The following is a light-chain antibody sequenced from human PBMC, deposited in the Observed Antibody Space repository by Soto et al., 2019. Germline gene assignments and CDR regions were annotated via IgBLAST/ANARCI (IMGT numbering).Light chain of an antibody. CDR2: DAS. V-gene: IGKV3-11*01. Sequence: EIVLTQSPSTLSLSPGERATLSCRASQSVSSYLAWYQQKPGQAPRLLIYDASNRATGIPARFSGSGSGTDFTLTISSLEPEDFAVYYCQQRSNWPRTFGQGPRWISN. J-gene: IGKJ1*01. CDR1: QSVSSY. CDR3: QQRSNWPRT.